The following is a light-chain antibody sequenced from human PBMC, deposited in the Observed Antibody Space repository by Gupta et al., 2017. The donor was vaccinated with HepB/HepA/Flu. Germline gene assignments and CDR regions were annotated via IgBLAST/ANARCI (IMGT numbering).Light chain of an antibody. V-gene: IGLV1-47*01. J-gene: IGLJ2*01. CDR2: RNN. CDR3: SAWDDSLSVVV. Sequence: QSVLTQPPSASGTPGQRVTISCCGSSSNIGSNYVYWYHHLPGTAPKLLIYRNNQRPSGVPDRCSGSKSGATASLAISGLRYEDEADYYCSAWDDSLSVVVFGGGTKLTVL. CDR1: SSNIGSNY.